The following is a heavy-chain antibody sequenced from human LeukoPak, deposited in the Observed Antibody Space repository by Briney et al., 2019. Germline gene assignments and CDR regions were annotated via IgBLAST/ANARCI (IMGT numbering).Heavy chain of an antibody. CDR2: INHSGST. CDR1: GGSFSGYY. J-gene: IGHJ6*02. CDR3: ARGDFWSGYFSV. D-gene: IGHD3-3*01. V-gene: IGHV4-34*01. Sequence: SETLSPTCAVYGGSFSGYYWSWIRQPPGKGLEWIGEINHSGSTNYNPSLKSRVTISVDTSKNQFSLKLSSVTAADTAVYYCARGDFWSGYFSVWGQGTTVTVPS.